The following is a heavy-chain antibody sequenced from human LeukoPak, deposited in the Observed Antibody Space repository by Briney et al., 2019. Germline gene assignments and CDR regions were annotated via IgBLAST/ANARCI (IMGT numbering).Heavy chain of an antibody. CDR3: ARSEGVRGVRFDY. Sequence: SETLSLTCTVSSGSISTSNYYWGWVRQPPGKALEWIGNIFYSGSTYYSPSLKSRVTISLDTSRNQFSLKLNSVTAADTAVYYCARSEGVRGVRFDYWGQGTLVTVSS. CDR1: SGSISTSNYY. V-gene: IGHV4-39*07. J-gene: IGHJ4*02. CDR2: IFYSGST. D-gene: IGHD3-10*01.